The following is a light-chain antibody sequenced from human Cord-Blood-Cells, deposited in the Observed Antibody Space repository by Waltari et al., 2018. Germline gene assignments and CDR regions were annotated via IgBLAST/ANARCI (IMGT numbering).Light chain of an antibody. Sequence: DIQMTQSPSSLSASVGDRVTITCRASQSISSYLNWYHQKPGKAPKLLIYAATSLQSGVPSRFSGSGSGPDFTLTISSLQPEDFATYYCQQSYSTPPTFGQGTKLEIK. CDR1: QSISSY. CDR3: QQSYSTPPT. V-gene: IGKV1-39*01. J-gene: IGKJ2*01. CDR2: AAT.